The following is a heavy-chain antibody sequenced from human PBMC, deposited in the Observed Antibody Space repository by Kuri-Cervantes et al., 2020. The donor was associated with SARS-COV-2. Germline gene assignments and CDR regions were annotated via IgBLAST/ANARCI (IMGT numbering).Heavy chain of an antibody. D-gene: IGHD5-18*01. Sequence: GSLRLSCAVYGGSFSGYYWSWIRQPPGKGLEWIGEINHSGSTNYNPSLKSRVTISVDTSKNQFSLKLSSVTAADTAVYYCARDRLRYSYGPRYYYYGMDVWGQGTTVTVSS. CDR2: INHSGST. V-gene: IGHV4-34*01. CDR3: ARDRLRYSYGPRYYYYGMDV. CDR1: GGSFSGYY. J-gene: IGHJ6*02.